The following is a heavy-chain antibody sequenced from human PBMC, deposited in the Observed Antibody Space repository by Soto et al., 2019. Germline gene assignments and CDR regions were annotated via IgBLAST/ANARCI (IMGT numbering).Heavy chain of an antibody. V-gene: IGHV1-69*13. D-gene: IGHD3-9*01. Sequence: ASVKVSCKASGGNFRSEAISWVRQAPGHGLEWMGRIIPMFSTPHYAQKFQGRVTIIVDESTTTVNMEMRGLTYEDTAVYYCARAQFSDILTADDYGMDVWGQGTSVTVYS. CDR3: ARAQFSDILTADDYGMDV. J-gene: IGHJ6*02. CDR1: GGNFRSEA. CDR2: IIPMFSTP.